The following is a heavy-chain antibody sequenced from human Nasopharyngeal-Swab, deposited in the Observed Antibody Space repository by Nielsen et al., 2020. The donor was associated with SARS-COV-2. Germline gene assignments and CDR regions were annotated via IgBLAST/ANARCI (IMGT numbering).Heavy chain of an antibody. D-gene: IGHD1-26*01. V-gene: IGHV1-2*06. CDR3: AAWWELSAFDI. Sequence: ASVKVSCKASRYTFTGYYMHWVRQAPGQGLEWMGRINPNSGGTNYAQKFQGRVTMTRDTSISTAYMELSRLRSDDTAVYYCAAWWELSAFDIWGQGTMVTVSS. CDR1: RYTFTGYY. J-gene: IGHJ3*02. CDR2: INPNSGGT.